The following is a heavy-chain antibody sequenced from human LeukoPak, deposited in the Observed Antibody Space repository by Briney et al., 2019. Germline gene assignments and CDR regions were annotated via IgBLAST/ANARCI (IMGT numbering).Heavy chain of an antibody. Sequence: PSETLSLTCTVSGGSISSYYWSWIRQPPGKGLEWIGYIYYSGSTNYNPSLRSRVTISVDTSKNQFSLKLSSVTAADTAVYYCAREIGNWFDPWGQGTLVTVSS. CDR3: AREIGNWFDP. CDR2: IYYSGST. V-gene: IGHV4-59*01. J-gene: IGHJ5*02. CDR1: GGSISSYY.